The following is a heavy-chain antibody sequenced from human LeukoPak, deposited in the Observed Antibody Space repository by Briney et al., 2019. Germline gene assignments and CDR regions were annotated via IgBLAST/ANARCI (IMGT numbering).Heavy chain of an antibody. CDR3: ARHRAIAGPFDD. J-gene: IGHJ4*02. Sequence: SETLSLTCTVSGGSISGYYCSWIRQTPGKGLEWIGQISYSGLTKYNPALKSRVTISVDTSKNQISVNLNSVTAADTAFYYCARHRAIAGPFDDWGPRTQVTVSS. CDR1: GGSISGYY. CDR2: ISYSGLT. D-gene: IGHD2/OR15-2a*01. V-gene: IGHV4-59*08.